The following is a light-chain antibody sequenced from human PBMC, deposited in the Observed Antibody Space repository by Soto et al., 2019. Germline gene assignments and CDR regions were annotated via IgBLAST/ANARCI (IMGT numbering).Light chain of an antibody. V-gene: IGLV4-60*02. CDR2: LDRSGSY. Sequence: QLVLTQSSSASASLGSSVKLTCILSSGHSTYIIAWHQQQPGKAPRFLMTLDRSGSYNRGSGVPDRFSGSSSGADRYLTIPNRQFEDEGDYYCETWYSNTHKVFGGGTKLTVL. J-gene: IGLJ3*02. CDR1: SGHSTYI. CDR3: ETWYSNTHKV.